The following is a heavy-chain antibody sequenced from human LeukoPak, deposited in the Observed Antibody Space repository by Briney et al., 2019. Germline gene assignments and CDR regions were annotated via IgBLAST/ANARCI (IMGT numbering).Heavy chain of an antibody. J-gene: IGHJ4*02. CDR1: GFTFRSYS. D-gene: IGHD6-13*01. Sequence: GGSLRLSCAASGFTFRSYSMKWVRQAPGKGLEWVSSISSSSSYIYYADSVKGRFTISRDNAKNLLYLQMNSLRAEDTAVYYCARYSDTGYSSSWYSTPFDCWGQGTLVTVSS. CDR2: ISSSSSYI. V-gene: IGHV3-21*06. CDR3: ARYSDTGYSSSWYSTPFDC.